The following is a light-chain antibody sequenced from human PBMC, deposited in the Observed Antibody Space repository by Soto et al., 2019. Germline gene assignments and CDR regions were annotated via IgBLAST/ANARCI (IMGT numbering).Light chain of an antibody. CDR2: EVS. CDR3: SSYTSRSALYV. CDR1: SSDVGGYMY. Sequence: QSVLTQPASVSGSPGQSITISCTGTSSDVGGYMYVSWYQQHPDKAPKLMIYEVSNRPSGVSNRFSGSKSGNTASLTISGLQAEDEADYYCSSYTSRSALYVFGTGTKGTAL. J-gene: IGLJ1*01. V-gene: IGLV2-14*01.